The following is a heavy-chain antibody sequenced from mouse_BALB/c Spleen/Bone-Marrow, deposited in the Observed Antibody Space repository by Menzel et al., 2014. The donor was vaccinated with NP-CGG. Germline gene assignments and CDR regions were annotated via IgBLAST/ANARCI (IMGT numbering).Heavy chain of an antibody. CDR3: ARGNPLYAMDY. CDR1: GYTFTSYW. J-gene: IGHJ4*01. D-gene: IGHD2-1*01. V-gene: IGHV1-7*01. Sequence: VQLQQSGAELAKPGASVKMSCKASGYTFTSYWMHWVKQRPGQGLEWIGYINPSTGYTDYNQKFNDKATLTADKSSSTACMQLSSLTSKGSAVYYCARGNPLYAMDYWGQGPSVTVSS. CDR2: INPSTGYT.